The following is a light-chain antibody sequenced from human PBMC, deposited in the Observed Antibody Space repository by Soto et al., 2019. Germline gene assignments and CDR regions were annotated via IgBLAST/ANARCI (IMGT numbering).Light chain of an antibody. J-gene: IGLJ1*01. Sequence: QSGLTQPASVSGSPGQSITISCTGTSSDVGSYNLVSWYQQHPGKAPKLMVYEGSKRPSGVSNRFSGSKSGNTASLTISGLQAEDEADYYCCSYAGSSTFYVCATGLKVTVL. CDR2: EGS. V-gene: IGLV2-23*01. CDR3: CSYAGSSTFYV. CDR1: SSDVGSYNL.